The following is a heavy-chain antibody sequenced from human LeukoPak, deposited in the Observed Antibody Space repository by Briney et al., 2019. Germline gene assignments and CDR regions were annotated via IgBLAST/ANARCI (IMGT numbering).Heavy chain of an antibody. J-gene: IGHJ6*02. CDR1: GFTFSSYG. CDR3: ANSYCSSTSCSGGYYYYGMDV. V-gene: IGHV3-30*18. Sequence: GRSLRLSCAASGFTFSSYGMHWVRQAPGKGLEWVAVISYDGSNKHYADSVKGRFTISRDNSKNTLYLQMNSLRAEDTAVYYCANSYCSSTSCSGGYYYYGMDVWGQGTTVTVSS. D-gene: IGHD2-2*01. CDR2: ISYDGSNK.